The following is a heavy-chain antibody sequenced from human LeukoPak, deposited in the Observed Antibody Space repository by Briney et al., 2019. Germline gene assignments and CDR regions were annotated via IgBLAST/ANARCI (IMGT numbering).Heavy chain of an antibody. Sequence: GGSLRLSCAASGFTFSSYAMNWVRQAPGKGMEWVSPISGRSADIYYADSVKGRFTISRDNAKNSVFLQMNNLRVEDTAVYYCARDLDWGAFDAWGQGTLVTVSS. CDR1: GFTFSSYA. D-gene: IGHD3-9*01. CDR3: ARDLDWGAFDA. CDR2: ISGRSADI. J-gene: IGHJ5*02. V-gene: IGHV3-21*06.